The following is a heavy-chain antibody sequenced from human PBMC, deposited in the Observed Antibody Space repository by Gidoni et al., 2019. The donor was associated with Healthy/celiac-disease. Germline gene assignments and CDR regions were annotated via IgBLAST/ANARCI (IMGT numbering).Heavy chain of an antibody. J-gene: IGHJ4*02. D-gene: IGHD3-22*01. CDR1: GFTVSSYA. CDR2: ISYDGSNK. Sequence: QVQLVESGGGVVQPGRTRRLSCAASGFTVSSYAMHWVRQAPGKGLEWVSVISYDGSNKYYADSVKGRFTISRDNSKNTLYLQMNSLRAEDTAVYYCARENKEYYYDSSGYCSDYWGQGTLVTVSS. V-gene: IGHV3-30-3*01. CDR3: ARENKEYYYDSSGYCSDY.